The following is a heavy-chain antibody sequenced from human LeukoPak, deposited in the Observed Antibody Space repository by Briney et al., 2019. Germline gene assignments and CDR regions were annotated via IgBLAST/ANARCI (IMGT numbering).Heavy chain of an antibody. J-gene: IGHJ5*02. CDR2: INHSGST. CDR3: ARGRVFERWFDP. V-gene: IGHV4-30-4*01. Sequence: SQTLSLTCTVSGGSISSGDFYWSWIRQLPGKGLEWIGEINHSGSTNYNPSLKSRVTISVDTSKNQFSLKLSSVTAADTAVYYCARGRVFERWFDPWGQGTLVTVSS. CDR1: GGSISSGDFY. D-gene: IGHD6-13*01.